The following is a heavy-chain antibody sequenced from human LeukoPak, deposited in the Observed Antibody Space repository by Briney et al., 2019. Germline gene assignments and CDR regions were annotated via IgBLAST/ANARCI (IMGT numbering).Heavy chain of an antibody. J-gene: IGHJ4*02. Sequence: SETLSLTCAVYGGSFSGYYWSWIRQPPGKGLEWIGEINHSGSTNYNPSLKSRVTISVDTSKNQFSLKLSSVTAADTAVYYCAREGGFDGFGLYYFDYWGQGTLVTVSS. CDR2: INHSGST. CDR1: GGSFSGYY. D-gene: IGHD3/OR15-3a*01. V-gene: IGHV4-34*01. CDR3: AREGGFDGFGLYYFDY.